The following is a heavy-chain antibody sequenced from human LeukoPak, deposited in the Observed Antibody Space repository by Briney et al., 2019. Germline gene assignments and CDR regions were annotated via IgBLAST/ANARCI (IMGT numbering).Heavy chain of an antibody. Sequence: GGSLRLSCAVSGLTFSHYAMSWVRQASGTGLEWVGSLTDSGDATYYADSVKGRLTISRDNSNSTLYLHISGLRDEDTAVYYCARGYSHNSGGWLDPWGQGTLVTVSS. CDR3: ARGYSHNSGGWLDP. D-gene: IGHD5-12*01. J-gene: IGHJ5*02. V-gene: IGHV3-23*01. CDR2: LTDSGDAT. CDR1: GLTFSHYA.